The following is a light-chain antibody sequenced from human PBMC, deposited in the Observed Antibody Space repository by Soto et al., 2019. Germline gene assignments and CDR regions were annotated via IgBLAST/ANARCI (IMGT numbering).Light chain of an antibody. CDR3: QQYHTSPLT. Sequence: EIVLTQSPGTLSLSPGVRVTLSCRASQSVSSSYLAWYQQKPGQAPRLLIYGASSRATGIPDRFSGSGSATDFTLTISRLEPEDFAVYYCQQYHTSPLTVGGGNKVDIK. J-gene: IGKJ4*01. CDR1: QSVSSSY. CDR2: GAS. V-gene: IGKV3-20*01.